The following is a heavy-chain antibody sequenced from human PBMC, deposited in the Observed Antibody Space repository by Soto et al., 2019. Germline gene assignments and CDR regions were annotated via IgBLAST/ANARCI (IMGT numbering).Heavy chain of an antibody. CDR3: ARESGMCIKPLYYYYYAMDV. D-gene: IGHD1-1*01. CDR1: GGSVASKSSA. Sequence: PSLTLSLTCLISGGSVASKSSAGNWIRQSGSRGLEWLGRTYYRSKWYNDYPLSVKSRLTINPDTSKNKSSLQLTSLTPEDTAVDYCARESGMCIKPLYYYYYAMDVWGQGTTVTVSS. J-gene: IGHJ6*02. V-gene: IGHV6-1*01. CDR2: TYYRSKWYN.